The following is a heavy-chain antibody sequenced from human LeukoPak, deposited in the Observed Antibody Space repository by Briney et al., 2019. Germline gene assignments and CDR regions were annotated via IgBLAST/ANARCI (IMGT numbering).Heavy chain of an antibody. CDR1: GFTFSSYS. V-gene: IGHV3-48*01. D-gene: IGHD1-26*01. CDR2: ISSSSSTI. J-gene: IGHJ3*02. CDR3: ARSEVGVAGPLDI. Sequence: GGSLRLSCAASGFTFSSYSMNWVRQAPGKGLEWVSYISSSSSTICYADSVKGRFTISRDNAKNSLYLKMKSLRAEDTAVYYCARSEVGVAGPLDIWGQGTMVIVSS.